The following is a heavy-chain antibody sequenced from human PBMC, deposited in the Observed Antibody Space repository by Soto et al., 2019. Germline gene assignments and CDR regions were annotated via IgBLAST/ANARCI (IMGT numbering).Heavy chain of an antibody. J-gene: IGHJ6*02. D-gene: IGHD3-10*01. CDR3: ARVFGFGGMDV. CDR1: GGSISSGGYS. CDR2: IYYSGST. V-gene: IGHV4-31*03. Sequence: QVKLQESGPGLVKPSQTLSLICTVSGGSISSGGYSWSWIRQHPGKGLEWIGYIYYSGSTYYNPSLKSRVTISVDTSKNQFSLKLSSVTAADTAVYYCARVFGFGGMDVWGQGTTVTVSS.